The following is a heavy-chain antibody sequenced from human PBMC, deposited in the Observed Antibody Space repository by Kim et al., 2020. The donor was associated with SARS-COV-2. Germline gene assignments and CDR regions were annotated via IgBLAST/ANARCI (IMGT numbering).Heavy chain of an antibody. V-gene: IGHV4-34*01. J-gene: IGHJ4*01. CDR2: INHSGST. CDR1: GGSFSGYY. CDR3: ARYYGSGSYYRVAFDY. D-gene: IGHD3-10*01. Sequence: SETLSLTCAVYGGSFSGYYWSWIRQPPGKGLEWIGEINHSGSTNYNPSLKSRVTISVDTSKNQFSLKLSSVTAADTAVYYCARYYGSGSYYRVAFDYWG.